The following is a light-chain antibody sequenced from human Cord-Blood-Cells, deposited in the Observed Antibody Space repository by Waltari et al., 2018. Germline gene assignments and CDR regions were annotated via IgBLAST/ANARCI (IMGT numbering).Light chain of an antibody. Sequence: QSALTQPASVSGSPGQSITISCTGTSSDVGGYNYVSWYQQHPGKAPNRLIYDVSNRLSGVSTRVSGSESGDTASLTISGLQAEDEADYYCSSYTSSSTLVFGTGTKVTVL. V-gene: IGLV2-14*01. CDR1: SSDVGGYNY. J-gene: IGLJ1*01. CDR2: DVS. CDR3: SSYTSSSTLV.